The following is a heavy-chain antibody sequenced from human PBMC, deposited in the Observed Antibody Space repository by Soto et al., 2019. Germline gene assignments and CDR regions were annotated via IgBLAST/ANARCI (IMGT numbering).Heavy chain of an antibody. D-gene: IGHD3-10*01. CDR3: AHSRNLITDDAQVEDFDY. Sequence: QINLKESGPTLVKPTQTLTLTCSFSGFSLTTAGVGVGWVRQSPGEALEWLALIYWDGGERYSPSLKTRLTITKDTSKNKVVLKMTNMAPVDTATYYCAHSRNLITDDAQVEDFDYWGQGTLVTVSS. CDR1: GFSLTTAGVG. CDR2: IYWDGGE. V-gene: IGHV2-5*02. J-gene: IGHJ4*02.